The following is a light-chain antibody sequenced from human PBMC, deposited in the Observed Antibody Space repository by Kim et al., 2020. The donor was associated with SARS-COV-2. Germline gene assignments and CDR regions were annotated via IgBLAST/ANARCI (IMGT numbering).Light chain of an antibody. CDR3: QQYYTPPYT. J-gene: IGKJ2*01. CDR1: QSVLTSSNNKNY. V-gene: IGKV4-1*01. Sequence: RATINCKSSQSVLTSSNNKNYLAWYQQRPGQPPKLLIYWASTRESGVPDRLSGSGSGTDFALTISSLQAKDVAVYYCQQYYTPPYTFGQGTKLEI. CDR2: WAS.